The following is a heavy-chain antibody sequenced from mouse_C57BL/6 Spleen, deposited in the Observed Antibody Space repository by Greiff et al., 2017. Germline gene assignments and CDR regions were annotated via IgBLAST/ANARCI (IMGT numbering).Heavy chain of an antibody. CDR3: ASGGNYWFAY. V-gene: IGHV1-69*01. D-gene: IGHD2-1*01. CDR1: GYTFTSYW. Sequence: VQLQQPGAELVMPGASVKLSCKASGYTFTSYWMHWVKQRPGQGLEWIGEIDPSDSYTNYNQKFKGKSTLTVDKSSRTAYMQLSSLTSEDSAVYYCASGGNYWFAYWGQGALVTVSA. J-gene: IGHJ3*01. CDR2: IDPSDSYT.